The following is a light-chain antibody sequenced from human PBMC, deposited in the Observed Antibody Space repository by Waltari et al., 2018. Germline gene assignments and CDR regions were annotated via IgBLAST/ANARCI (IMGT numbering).Light chain of an antibody. Sequence: EIVLTQSPGTLSLSPGERATLSCRASQSVGRTLAWYQQKRGRAPRLIIYGASTRATGIPDRFSGSGSGTDFSLTISRLEPEDFAVYYCQHYVRLPATFGQGTKVEIK. CDR1: QSVGRT. V-gene: IGKV3-20*01. CDR2: GAS. J-gene: IGKJ1*01. CDR3: QHYVRLPAT.